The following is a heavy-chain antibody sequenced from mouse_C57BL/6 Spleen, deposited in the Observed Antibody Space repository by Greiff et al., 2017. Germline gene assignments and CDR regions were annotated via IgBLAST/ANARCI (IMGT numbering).Heavy chain of an antibody. CDR3: APNYYGSSYAYAMDY. CDR1: GYTFTSYG. V-gene: IGHV1-81*01. CDR2: IYPRSGNT. Sequence: QVQLQQSGAELARPGASVKLSCKASGYTFTSYGISWVKQRTGQGLEWIGEIYPRSGNTYYNEKFKGKATLTADKSSSTAYMELRSLTSEDSAVXFCAPNYYGSSYAYAMDYWGQGTSVTVSS. J-gene: IGHJ4*01. D-gene: IGHD1-1*01.